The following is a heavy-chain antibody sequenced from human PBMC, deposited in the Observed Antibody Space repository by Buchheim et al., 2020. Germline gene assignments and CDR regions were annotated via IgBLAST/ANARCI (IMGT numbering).Heavy chain of an antibody. CDR2: IYHGGSS. CDR3: ARVATTDAFDI. J-gene: IGHJ3*02. V-gene: IGHV4-30-2*01. D-gene: IGHD1-26*01. CDR1: GGSISSGDSS. Sequence: QLQLQESGSGLVKPSQTLSLTCAVSGGSISSGDSSWSWIRQPPGRGLDWIGYIYHGGSSYYSPSLKSRVTVSVDRSKKQFSLKLSSVTAADTAVYYCARVATTDAFDIWGQGT.